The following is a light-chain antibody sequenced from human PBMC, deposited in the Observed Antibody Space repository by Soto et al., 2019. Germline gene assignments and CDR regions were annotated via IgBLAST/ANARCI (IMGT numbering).Light chain of an antibody. Sequence: EIVMTQSPATLSVSPGERATLSCRASQSVGSDLAWYQQKPGQAPRLVIYDVSIRAAGIPGRFSGSGSATEFTLTISSLEPEDFAVYFCQQRSNWPPITFGQGTRLEIK. CDR1: QSVGSD. J-gene: IGKJ5*01. CDR3: QQRSNWPPIT. CDR2: DVS. V-gene: IGKV3-11*01.